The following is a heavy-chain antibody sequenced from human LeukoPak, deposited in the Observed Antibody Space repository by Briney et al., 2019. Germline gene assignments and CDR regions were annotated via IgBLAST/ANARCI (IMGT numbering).Heavy chain of an antibody. D-gene: IGHD3-10*02. CDR3: ARWVPTLFVDY. CDR1: RYTFTGYY. V-gene: IGHV1-2*06. J-gene: IGHJ4*02. CDR2: INPNSGGT. Sequence: ASVKVSCKASRYTFTGYYMHWVRQAPGQGLEWMGRINPNSGGTNYAQKFQGRVTMTRDTSISTAYMELSRLRSDDTAVYYCARWVPTLFVDYWGQGTLVTVSS.